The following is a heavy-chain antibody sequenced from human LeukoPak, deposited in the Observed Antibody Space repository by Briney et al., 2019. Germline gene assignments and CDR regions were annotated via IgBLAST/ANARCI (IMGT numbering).Heavy chain of an antibody. CDR2: ISSSSSYT. V-gene: IGHV3-11*06. CDR3: ARYASWGNGDYVWYFDL. CDR1: GFTFSDYY. J-gene: IGHJ2*01. Sequence: GGSLRLSCAASGFTFSDYYVSWIRQAPGKGLEWVSYISSSSSYTNYAASVKGRFTISRDNAKNSLYLQMNSLRAEDTAVYYCARYASWGNGDYVWYFDLWGRGTLVTVSS. D-gene: IGHD4-17*01.